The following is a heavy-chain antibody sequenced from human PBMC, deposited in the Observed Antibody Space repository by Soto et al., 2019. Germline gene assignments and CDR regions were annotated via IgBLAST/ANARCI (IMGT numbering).Heavy chain of an antibody. J-gene: IGHJ6*03. CDR2: IYSGGST. D-gene: IGHD6-19*01. V-gene: IGHV3-66*01. CDR1: GFTVSSNY. Sequence: GESLKISCAASGFTVSSNYMTWVRQAPGKGLQRVSVIYSGGSTYYADSVTGRFTISRDNSKNTLYLQMNNLRAEDTAVYYCARASTSSGWQSYYYYMDVWGKGTTVTVSS. CDR3: ARASTSSGWQSYYYYMDV.